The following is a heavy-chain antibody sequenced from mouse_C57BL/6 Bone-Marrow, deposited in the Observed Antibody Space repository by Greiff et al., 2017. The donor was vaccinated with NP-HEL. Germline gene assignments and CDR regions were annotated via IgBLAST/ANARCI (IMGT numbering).Heavy chain of an antibody. CDR2: IYPGSGST. Sequence: VQLQQPGAELVKPGASVKMSCKASGYTFTSYWITWVKQRPGQGLEWIGDIYPGSGSTNYNEKLKSKATLTVDTSSSTAYMQLSSLTSVDSAVYYCANTVYYFDYWGQGTPLTVSS. J-gene: IGHJ2*01. CDR1: GYTFTSYW. CDR3: ANTVYYFDY. V-gene: IGHV1-55*01.